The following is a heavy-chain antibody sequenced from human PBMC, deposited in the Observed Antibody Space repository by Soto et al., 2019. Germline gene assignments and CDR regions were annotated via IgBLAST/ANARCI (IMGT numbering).Heavy chain of an antibody. V-gene: IGHV1-18*01. Sequence: QVQLVQSGAEVKKPGASVKVSCKASGYTFTSYGISWVRQAPGQGLDWMGWISAYNGNTNYAQKLQGRVTMTTDTSTSTAYMELRSLRSDDTAVYYCARVPSSSGWADVNWFDPWGQGTLVTVSS. J-gene: IGHJ5*02. D-gene: IGHD6-19*01. CDR2: ISAYNGNT. CDR1: GYTFTSYG. CDR3: ARVPSSSGWADVNWFDP.